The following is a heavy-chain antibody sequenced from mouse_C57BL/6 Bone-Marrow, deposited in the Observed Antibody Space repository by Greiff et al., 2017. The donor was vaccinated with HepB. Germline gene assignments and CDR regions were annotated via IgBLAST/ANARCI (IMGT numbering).Heavy chain of an antibody. CDR2: IWGVGST. Sequence: HVKPVESGPGPVAPSQSLSIPWPVSGFSFTSHGVDWVRPSPGKGLEWLGVIWGVGSTNYNSALKSRLSISKDNSKSQVFLKMNSLQTDDTAMYYCARSYDYDDAMDYWGQGTSVTVSS. V-gene: IGHV2-6*01. J-gene: IGHJ4*01. CDR1: GFSFTSHG. D-gene: IGHD2-4*01. CDR3: ARSYDYDDAMDY.